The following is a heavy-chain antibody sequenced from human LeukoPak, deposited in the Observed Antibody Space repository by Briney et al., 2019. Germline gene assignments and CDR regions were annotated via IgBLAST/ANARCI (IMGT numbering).Heavy chain of an antibody. V-gene: IGHV3-30*18. CDR2: ISYDGINK. CDR3: AKDRALYGDYVAYFDP. CDR1: GFTFSNYA. D-gene: IGHD4-17*01. J-gene: IGHJ5*02. Sequence: GGSLRLSCTASGFTFSNYAMHWVRQTPGKGLEWVAVISYDGINKYYADSVKGRFTISRDNSKNTLYLQMNTLKTEDTAVYLCAKDRALYGDYVAYFDPWGQGTLVTVSS.